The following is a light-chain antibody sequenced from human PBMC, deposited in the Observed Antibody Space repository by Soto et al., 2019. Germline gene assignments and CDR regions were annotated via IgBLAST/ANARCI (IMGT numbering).Light chain of an antibody. CDR2: VNSGGSH. V-gene: IGLV4-69*01. Sequence: QPVLTQSPSASASLGASVKLTCTLSSGHSNYAIAWHQQQPEPGPRYLMKVNSGGSHIKGDGIPDRFSGSSSAAERDLFISSLQSEDEADYYCQTWGTGSGSVVFGGGTQLTVL. CDR3: QTWGTGSGSVV. CDR1: SGHSNYA. J-gene: IGLJ7*01.